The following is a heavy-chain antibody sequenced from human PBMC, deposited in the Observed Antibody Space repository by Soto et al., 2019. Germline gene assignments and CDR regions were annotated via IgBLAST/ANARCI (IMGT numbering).Heavy chain of an antibody. J-gene: IGHJ4*02. D-gene: IGHD6-6*01. Sequence: EVQLVESGGGLVKPGGSLRLSCAASGFTFSSYSMNWVRQAPGKGLEWVSSISSSSSYIYYADSVKGQFTISRDNAKNSLYQQMNSLRAEDTAVYYCARDLYSSSARYFVYWGQGTLVTVPS. V-gene: IGHV3-21*01. CDR2: ISSSSSYI. CDR3: ARDLYSSSARYFVY. CDR1: GFTFSSYS.